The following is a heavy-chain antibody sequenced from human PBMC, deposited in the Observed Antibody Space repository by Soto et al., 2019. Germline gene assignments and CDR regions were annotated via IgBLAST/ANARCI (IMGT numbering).Heavy chain of an antibody. CDR2: IAPIFDIS. CDR1: GGTFDSYT. D-gene: IGHD3-16*01. Sequence: QVQLVQSGAEVKKPGSSVRVSCKASGGTFDSYTISWVRQAPGQGLEWVGRIAPIFDISKYAPKFQGRVTITTDKSTSTAYMDLSGLTSEDTAVYYCATGAFGGRQQLVRYAFDFWGQGTMVTVSS. V-gene: IGHV1-69*02. CDR3: ATGAFGGRQQLVRYAFDF. J-gene: IGHJ3*01.